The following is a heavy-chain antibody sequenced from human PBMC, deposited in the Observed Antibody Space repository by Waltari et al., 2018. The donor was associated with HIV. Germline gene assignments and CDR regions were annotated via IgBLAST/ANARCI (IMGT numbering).Heavy chain of an antibody. Sequence: QVQLVQSGAEVKKPGASVKVSCKASGYTFTSYDINWVRQATGQWLEWMGWMNPNSCNTSFAQKFQGIVTMTRNTSISTAYMELSSLRSEDTAVYYCARGETQLWLALGVYWGQGTLVTVSS. CDR3: ARGETQLWLALGVY. CDR1: GYTFTSYD. D-gene: IGHD5-18*01. CDR2: MNPNSCNT. J-gene: IGHJ4*02. V-gene: IGHV1-8*01.